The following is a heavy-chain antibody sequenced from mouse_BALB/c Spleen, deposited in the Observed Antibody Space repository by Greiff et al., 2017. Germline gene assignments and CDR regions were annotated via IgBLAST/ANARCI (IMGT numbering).Heavy chain of an antibody. CDR2: IYPGSGNT. Sequence: QVHVKQSGPELVKPGASVKISCKASGYTFTDYYINWVKQKPGQGLEWIGWIYPGSGNTKYNEKFKGKATMTVDTSSSTAYMQLSSLTSEDAAVYFCARARYGNYGYAMDYWGQGTSVTVSS. V-gene: IGHV1-84*02. D-gene: IGHD2-10*02. J-gene: IGHJ4*01. CDR1: GYTFTDYY. CDR3: ARARYGNYGYAMDY.